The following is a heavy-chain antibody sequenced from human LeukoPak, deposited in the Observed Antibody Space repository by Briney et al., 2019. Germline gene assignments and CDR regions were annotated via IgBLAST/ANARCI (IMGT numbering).Heavy chain of an antibody. Sequence: ASVKVSCKASGYTFTSYGISWVRQAPGQGLEWMGWISAYNGNTNYAQKLQGRVTMTTDTSTSTAYMELRSLRSDDTAVYHCARTNSGYYYVRFDYWGQGTLVTVSS. D-gene: IGHD3-22*01. J-gene: IGHJ4*02. CDR3: ARTNSGYYYVRFDY. V-gene: IGHV1-18*01. CDR1: GYTFTSYG. CDR2: ISAYNGNT.